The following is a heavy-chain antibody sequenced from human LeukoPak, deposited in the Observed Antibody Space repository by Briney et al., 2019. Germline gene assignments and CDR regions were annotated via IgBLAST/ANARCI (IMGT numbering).Heavy chain of an antibody. CDR1: GFTLSSYW. CDR3: ARDIAAAGLFFDS. V-gene: IGHV3-7*01. J-gene: IGHJ4*02. Sequence: QPGGSLRLSCAASGFTLSSYWMSWVRQAPGKGLEWVANIKYDGSEIYYVDSVKGRFTISRDIAKNSLNLQMNGLRAEDTAVYYCARDIAAAGLFFDSWGQGTLVTVSS. D-gene: IGHD6-13*01. CDR2: IKYDGSEI.